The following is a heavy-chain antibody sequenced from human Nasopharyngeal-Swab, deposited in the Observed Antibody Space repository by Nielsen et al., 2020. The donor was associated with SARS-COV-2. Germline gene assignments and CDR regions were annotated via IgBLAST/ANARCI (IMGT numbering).Heavy chain of an antibody. Sequence: GGSLRLSCAASGFTFSSYAMHWVRQAPGKGLEWVAVISYDGSNKYYADSVKGRFTISRDNSKSTLYLQMNSLRAEDTAVYYCARDALPNYYGSGNYYYYGMDVWGQGTTVTVSS. CDR1: GFTFSSYA. V-gene: IGHV3-30-3*01. CDR2: ISYDGSNK. D-gene: IGHD3-10*01. CDR3: ARDALPNYYGSGNYYYYGMDV. J-gene: IGHJ6*02.